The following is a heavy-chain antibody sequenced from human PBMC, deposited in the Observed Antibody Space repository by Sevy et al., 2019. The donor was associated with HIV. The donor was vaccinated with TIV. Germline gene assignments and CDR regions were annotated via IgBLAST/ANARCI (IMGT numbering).Heavy chain of an antibody. CDR2: IWSAGSGT. Sequence: EGSLRLSCAASGFIFRSYGIHWVRQAPGKGLEWVAVIWSAGSGTYYGDSVRGRFTISRVNFKNTVYLQMNSLRAEDTAVYYCARVGRRDGYNFDYYYFNGLDFWGRGTTVTVSS. V-gene: IGHV3-33*01. J-gene: IGHJ6*01. CDR1: GFIFRSYG. CDR3: ARVGRRDGYNFDYYYFNGLDF. D-gene: IGHD5-12*01.